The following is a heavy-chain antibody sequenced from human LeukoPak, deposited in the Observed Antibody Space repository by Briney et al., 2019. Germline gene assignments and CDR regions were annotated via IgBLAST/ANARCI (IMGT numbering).Heavy chain of an antibody. J-gene: IGHJ4*02. V-gene: IGHV1-46*01. CDR1: GGTFSSYA. CDR3: AGSLGYCTSNVCYLKY. Sequence: ASVKVSCKASGGTFSSYAISWVRQAPGQGLEWMGLINPTGGSTGYAQKFQGRVTMTRDMSTSTDYMELRSLRSDDTAVYYCAGSLGYCTSNVCYLKYWGQGTLVTVSS. D-gene: IGHD2-8*01. CDR2: INPTGGST.